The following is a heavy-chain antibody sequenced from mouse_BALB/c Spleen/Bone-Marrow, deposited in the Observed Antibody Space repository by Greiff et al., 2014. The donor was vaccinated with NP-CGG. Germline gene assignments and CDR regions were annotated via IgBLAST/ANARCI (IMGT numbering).Heavy chain of an antibody. CDR2: IWGGGST. Sequence: VKLVESGPGLVQPSQSLSITCTVSGFSLTSYGVHWVRQSPGKGLEWLGVIWGGGSTDYNAAFISRLSINKDNAKSQVFFKVNSLQADDTAIYYVARNMGSYYGYLAYWGQGTLVTVS. J-gene: IGHJ3*01. CDR1: GFSLTSYG. V-gene: IGHV2-4-1*01. D-gene: IGHD1-2*01. CDR3: ARNMGSYYGYLAY.